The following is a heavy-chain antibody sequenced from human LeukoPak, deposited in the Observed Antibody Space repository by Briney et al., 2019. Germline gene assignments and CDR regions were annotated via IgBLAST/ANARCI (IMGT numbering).Heavy chain of an antibody. J-gene: IGHJ1*01. D-gene: IGHD3-16*01. V-gene: IGHV4-61*02. CDR1: VGSITSGHYC. CDR3: ASSDAFYSEYFYH. CDR2: IYIGGST. Sequence: SQTLSLTCTVSVGSITSGHYCWSWLRQPAGKGLEYIGRIYIGGSTTYSPSFESRVTISGDTSKNQFSLNVTSVAAADTAVYFCASSDAFYSEYFYHWGQGTLVTVSS.